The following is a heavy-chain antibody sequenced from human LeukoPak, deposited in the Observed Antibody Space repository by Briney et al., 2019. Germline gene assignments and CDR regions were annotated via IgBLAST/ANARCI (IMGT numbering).Heavy chain of an antibody. Sequence: ASVKVSCKASGYTFTSYGISWVRQAPGQGLEWMGWISAYNGNTNYAQKLQGRVTMTTDTSTSTAYMELRSLRSDDTAVYYCATSRAYDILTGNFDYWGQGTLVTVSS. CDR1: GYTFTSYG. CDR2: ISAYNGNT. D-gene: IGHD3-9*01. CDR3: ATSRAYDILTGNFDY. V-gene: IGHV1-18*01. J-gene: IGHJ4*02.